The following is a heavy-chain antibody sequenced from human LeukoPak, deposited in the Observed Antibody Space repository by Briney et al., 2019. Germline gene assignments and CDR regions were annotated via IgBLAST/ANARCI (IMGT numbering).Heavy chain of an antibody. J-gene: IGHJ4*02. Sequence: SETLSLTCAVSGGSISSSNEWSWVRQPPGKGLEWIGEINHSGTTDYNPSLKSRVTISADKSKNQFSLKLSSVTAADTAVYYCARQRGTSWGQGTLVTVSS. CDR2: INHSGTT. CDR3: ARQRGTS. V-gene: IGHV4-4*02. D-gene: IGHD1-26*01. CDR1: GGSISSSNE.